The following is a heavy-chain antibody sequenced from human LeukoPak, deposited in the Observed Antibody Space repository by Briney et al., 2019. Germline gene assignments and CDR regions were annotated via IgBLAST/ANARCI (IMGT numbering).Heavy chain of an antibody. J-gene: IGHJ6*03. Sequence: SETLSLTCAVYGGSFSGYYWSWIRQPPGKGLEWIGEINHSGSTNYNPSLKSRVTISVDTSKNQFSLKLSSVTAADTAVYYCARILSWHMDVWGKGTTVTISS. CDR2: INHSGST. CDR1: GGSFSGYY. CDR3: ARILSWHMDV. V-gene: IGHV4-34*01.